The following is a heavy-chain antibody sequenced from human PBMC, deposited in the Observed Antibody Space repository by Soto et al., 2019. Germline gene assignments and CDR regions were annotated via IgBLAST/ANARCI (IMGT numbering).Heavy chain of an antibody. D-gene: IGHD2-2*01. CDR1: GGSISSSSYY. Sequence: QLQLQESGPGLVKPSETLSLTCTVSGGSISSSSYYWGWIRQPPGKGLEWIGSIYYSGSTYYNPSLKSRVTISVDTSKNQFSLKLSSVTAAETAVYYCESRIVVVPATTAMVVAAWFDPWGQGTLVTVSS. CDR2: IYYSGST. V-gene: IGHV4-39*01. CDR3: ESRIVVVPATTAMVVAAWFDP. J-gene: IGHJ5*02.